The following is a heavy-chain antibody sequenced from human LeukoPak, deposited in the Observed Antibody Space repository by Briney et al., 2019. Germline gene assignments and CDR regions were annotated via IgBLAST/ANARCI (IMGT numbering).Heavy chain of an antibody. CDR1: GGSISSGGYY. CDR3: ARASYDILTGYYFDY. Sequence: SQTLSLTCTVSGGSISSGGYYWSWIPQHPGKGLEWIGYIYYSGSTYYNPSLKSRVTMSLDTSKNQFSLKLSSVTAADTAVYYCARASYDILTGYYFDYWGQGTLVTVSS. D-gene: IGHD3-9*01. J-gene: IGHJ4*02. V-gene: IGHV4-31*03. CDR2: IYYSGST.